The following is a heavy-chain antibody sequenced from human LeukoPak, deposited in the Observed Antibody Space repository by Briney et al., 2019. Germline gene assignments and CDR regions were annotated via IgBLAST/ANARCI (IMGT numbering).Heavy chain of an antibody. J-gene: IGHJ4*02. CDR2: INHSGST. CDR1: GGSFSGYY. D-gene: IGHD3-22*01. Sequence: SETLSLTCAVYGGSFSGYYWSWIRQPPGKGLEWIGEINHSGSTNYNPSLKSRVTISVDTSKNQFSLKLSSVTAADTAVYYCAREYYYDSIDYFDYWGQGTLVTVSS. CDR3: AREYYYDSIDYFDY. V-gene: IGHV4-34*01.